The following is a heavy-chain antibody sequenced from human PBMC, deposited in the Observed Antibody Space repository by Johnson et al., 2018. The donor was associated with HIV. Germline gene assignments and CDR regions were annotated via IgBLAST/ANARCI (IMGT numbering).Heavy chain of an antibody. J-gene: IGHJ3*02. Sequence: QEQLVESGGGVVQPGRSLRLSCAASGYTFSTYAMHWVRQAPGKGLEWVTVISYDRNNKYYADSVKGRFTVSRDNSKNTLYLQMNSLRPEDTAVYYCAKNNQVWGLLPVDAFDIWGQGTLITVSS. V-gene: IGHV3-30-3*02. CDR1: GYTFSTYA. D-gene: IGHD1-26*01. CDR2: ISYDRNNK. CDR3: AKNNQVWGLLPVDAFDI.